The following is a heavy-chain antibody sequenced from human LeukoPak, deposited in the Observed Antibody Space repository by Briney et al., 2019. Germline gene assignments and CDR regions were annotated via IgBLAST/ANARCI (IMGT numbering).Heavy chain of an antibody. D-gene: IGHD5-18*01. CDR3: ASGYGYGYNALDY. J-gene: IGHJ4*02. CDR2: INHSGST. V-gene: IGHV4-34*01. CDR1: GGSFSGYY. Sequence: KPSETLSLTCAVYGGSFSGYYWNWIRQPPGKGLEWIGEINHSGSTNYNPSLKSRVTISVDTSKNQFSLKLSSVTAADTAVYYCASGYGYGYNALDYWGQGTLVTVSS.